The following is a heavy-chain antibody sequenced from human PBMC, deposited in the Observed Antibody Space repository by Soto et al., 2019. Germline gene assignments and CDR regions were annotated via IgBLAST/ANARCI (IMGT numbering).Heavy chain of an antibody. V-gene: IGHV1-18*01. CDR3: ARDFNVVVPAAPGY. J-gene: IGHJ4*02. CDR2: ISAYNGNT. D-gene: IGHD2-2*01. Sequence: QVQLVQSGAEVKKPGASVKVSCKASGYTFTSYGISWVRQAPGQGLEWMGWISAYNGNTNYAQQLQGRVTMPTDASTRKDYMELRSLRSDDTAVYYCARDFNVVVPAAPGYWGQGTLVTVSS. CDR1: GYTFTSYG.